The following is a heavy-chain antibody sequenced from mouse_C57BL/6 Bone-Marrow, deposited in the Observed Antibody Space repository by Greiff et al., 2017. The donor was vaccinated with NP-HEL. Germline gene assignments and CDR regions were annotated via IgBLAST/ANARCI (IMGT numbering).Heavy chain of an antibody. D-gene: IGHD3-2*02. CDR3: LDSSGYEAMDY. J-gene: IGHJ4*01. CDR2: IHPNSGST. V-gene: IGHV1-64*01. CDR1: GYTFTSYW. Sequence: VKLKQPGAELVKPGASVKLSCKASGYTFTSYWMHWVKQRPGQGLEWIGMIHPNSGSTNYNEKFKSKATLTVDKSSSTAYMQLSSLTSEDSAVYYCLDSSGYEAMDYWGQGTSVTVSS.